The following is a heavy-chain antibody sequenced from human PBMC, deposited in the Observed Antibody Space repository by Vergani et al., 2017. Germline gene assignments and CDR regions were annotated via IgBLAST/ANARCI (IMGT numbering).Heavy chain of an antibody. CDR2: IRNKAYGGTT. D-gene: IGHD5-18*01. J-gene: IGHJ4*02. CDR1: GFSFRGHG. Sequence: VHLVESGGGVVQPGRSLTLSCVASGFSFRGHGMHWVRQAPGKGLEWVAFIRNKAYGGTTEYAASVKGRFTMSRDDSKRLAYLQLSGLKTEDTSVYFCSRGRGYSFGYADYWGQGTLVTVSS. V-gene: IGHV3-49*04. CDR3: SRGRGYSFGYADY.